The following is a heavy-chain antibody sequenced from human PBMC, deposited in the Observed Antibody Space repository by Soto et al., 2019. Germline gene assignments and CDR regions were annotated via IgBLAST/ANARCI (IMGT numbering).Heavy chain of an antibody. J-gene: IGHJ4*02. D-gene: IGHD3-22*01. CDR2: IYYSGST. CDR3: ARHDYDSSGYYYEAQPLYFDY. V-gene: IGHV4-39*01. Sequence: QLQLQESGPGLVKPSETLSLTCTVSGGSISSSSYYWGWIRQPPGKGLEWIGSIYYSGSTYYNPSLKSRVTISVDTSKNQFSLKLSSVTAADTAVYYCARHDYDSSGYYYEAQPLYFDYWGQGTLVTVSS. CDR1: GGSISSSSYY.